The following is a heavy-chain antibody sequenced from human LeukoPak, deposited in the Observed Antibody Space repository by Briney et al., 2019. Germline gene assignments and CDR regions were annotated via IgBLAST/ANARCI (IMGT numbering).Heavy chain of an antibody. CDR3: ARGGPRWYSSGWYDY. Sequence: PSETLSLTCAVYGGSFSGYYWSWIRQPPGKGLEWIGEINHSGSTNYNPSLKSRVTISVDTSKDQFSLKLSSVTAADTAVYYCARGGPRWYSSGWYDYWGQGTLVTVSS. D-gene: IGHD6-19*01. CDR1: GGSFSGYY. V-gene: IGHV4-34*01. J-gene: IGHJ4*02. CDR2: INHSGST.